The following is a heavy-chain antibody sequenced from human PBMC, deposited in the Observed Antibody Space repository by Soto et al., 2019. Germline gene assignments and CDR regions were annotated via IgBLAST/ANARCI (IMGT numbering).Heavy chain of an antibody. D-gene: IGHD3-3*01. CDR2: IHDSGST. Sequence: QVQLQESGPGLVKPSETLSLTCTVSGGSISSGGHYWNWIRQYPGKGLEWIGYIHDSGSTYYNPSLKSRVIISLDSSKNLFSLKLTSVTAADTAVYFCANESQNLYYNFWSGYYNFWGQGTLVTVSS. CDR3: ANESQNLYYNFWSGYYNF. J-gene: IGHJ4*02. CDR1: GGSISSGGHY. V-gene: IGHV4-31*03.